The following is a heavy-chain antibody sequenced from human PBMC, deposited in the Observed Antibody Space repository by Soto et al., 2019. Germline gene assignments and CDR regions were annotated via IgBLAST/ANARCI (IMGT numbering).Heavy chain of an antibody. V-gene: IGHV3-30*03. D-gene: IGHD6-6*01. CDR1: GFTFSSYG. CDR3: ARRTSRSSYSGMDV. Sequence: GGSLRLSCAASGFTFSSYGMHWVRQAPGKGLEWGAVISYDGSNKYYADSVKGRFTISRDNSKNTLYLQMNSLRAEDTAVYYCARRTSRSSYSGMDVWGQGTTVTVSS. J-gene: IGHJ6*02. CDR2: ISYDGSNK.